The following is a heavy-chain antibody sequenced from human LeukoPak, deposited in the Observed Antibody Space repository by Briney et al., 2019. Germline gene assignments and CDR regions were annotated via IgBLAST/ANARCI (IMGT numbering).Heavy chain of an antibody. J-gene: IGHJ4*02. V-gene: IGHV4-4*07. Sequence: SETLSLTCTVSGGSVSSYYWSWIRQPAGKGLEWIGRIYSSGSTNYNPSLKSRVTMSVDTSKNQFSLKLSSVTAADTAVYYCKGSGASGDDFWGQGTLVTVSS. D-gene: IGHD2-15*01. CDR3: KGSGASGDDF. CDR2: IYSSGST. CDR1: GGSVSSYY.